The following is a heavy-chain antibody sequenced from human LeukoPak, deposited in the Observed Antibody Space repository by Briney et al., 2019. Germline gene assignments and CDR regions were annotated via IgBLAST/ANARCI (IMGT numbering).Heavy chain of an antibody. Sequence: GGSLRLSCAASGFTFRNSAITWVRQAPGKGLEWVSSISGSGVSTYYADSVQGGFTISRDNSKSTLCLQMNSLRAEDTAVYYCAKQLGYCSDGSCYFPYWGQGTLVTVSS. CDR1: GFTFRNSA. J-gene: IGHJ4*02. D-gene: IGHD2-15*01. CDR3: AKQLGYCSDGSCYFPY. CDR2: ISGSGVST. V-gene: IGHV3-23*01.